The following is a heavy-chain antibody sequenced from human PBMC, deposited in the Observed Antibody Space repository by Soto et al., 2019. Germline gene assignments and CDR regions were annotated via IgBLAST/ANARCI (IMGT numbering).Heavy chain of an antibody. CDR1: GYTFTSYG. D-gene: IGHD1-26*01. CDR2: ISAYNGNT. V-gene: IGHV1-18*01. J-gene: IGHJ6*02. CDR3: ARDELLGYYYYYGMDV. Sequence: QVQLVQSGAEVKKPGASVKVSCKASGYTFTSYGISWVRQAPGQGLEWMGWISAYNGNTNYAQKLQGRVTMTTDTSTSTAYMELRSLRSDDTAVYYCARDELLGYYYYYGMDVWGQGTTVTVSS.